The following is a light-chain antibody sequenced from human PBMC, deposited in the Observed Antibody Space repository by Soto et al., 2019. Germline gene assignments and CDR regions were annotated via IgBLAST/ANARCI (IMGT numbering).Light chain of an antibody. Sequence: EIVLTQSPGTLSLSPGERATLSCRASQSVSSSYLAWYQQKPGQAPRLLIYGASSRATGIPDRFSGSGSGTEFTLTISSLQPDDFATYYCQQYNSFSQTFGQGTKVDIK. V-gene: IGKV3-20*01. J-gene: IGKJ1*01. CDR2: GAS. CDR3: QQYNSFSQT. CDR1: QSVSSSY.